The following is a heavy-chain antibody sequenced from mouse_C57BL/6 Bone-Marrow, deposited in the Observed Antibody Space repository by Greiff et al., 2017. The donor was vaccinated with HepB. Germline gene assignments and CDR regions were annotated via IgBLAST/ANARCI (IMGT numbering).Heavy chain of an antibody. J-gene: IGHJ4*01. CDR3: TRKDYGNYLYYAMDY. D-gene: IGHD2-1*01. Sequence: VQLQQSGTVLARPGASVKMSCKTSGYTFTSYWMHWVKQRPGQGLEWIGAINPGNSDTSYNQKFKGKAKLTAVTSANTAYMELSSLTNEDSAVYYCTRKDYGNYLYYAMDYWGQGTSVTVSS. CDR1: GYTFTSYW. CDR2: INPGNSDT. V-gene: IGHV1-5*01.